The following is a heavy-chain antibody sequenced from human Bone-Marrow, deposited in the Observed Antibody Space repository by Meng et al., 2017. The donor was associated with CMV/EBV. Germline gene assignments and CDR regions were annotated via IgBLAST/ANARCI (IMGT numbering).Heavy chain of an antibody. CDR3: ALRKWLPRRKYNWFAP. CDR2: INHSGST. Sequence: GSLRLSCAVYGGSFSGYYWSWIRQPPGKGLEWIGEINHSGSTNYNPSLKSRVTISVDTSKNQFSLKLSSVTAADTAVYYCALRKWLPRRKYNWFAPWGPGNRVTGAS. V-gene: IGHV4-34*01. CDR1: GGSFSGYY. J-gene: IGHJ5*02. D-gene: IGHD3-22*01.